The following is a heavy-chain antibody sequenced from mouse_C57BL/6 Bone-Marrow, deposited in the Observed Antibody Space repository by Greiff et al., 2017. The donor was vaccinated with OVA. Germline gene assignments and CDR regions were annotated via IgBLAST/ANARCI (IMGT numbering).Heavy chain of an antibody. Sequence: DVKLVESGEGLVKPGGSLKLSCAASGFTFSSYAMSWVRQTPEKRLEWVAYISSGGDYIYYADTVKGRFNISRDNARNTLYLQMSSLKSEDKAMYYCTREHYGNPYNAMDYWGQGTSVTVSS. CDR2: ISSGGDYI. V-gene: IGHV5-9-1*02. J-gene: IGHJ4*01. CDR3: TREHYGNPYNAMDY. D-gene: IGHD2-1*01. CDR1: GFTFSSYA.